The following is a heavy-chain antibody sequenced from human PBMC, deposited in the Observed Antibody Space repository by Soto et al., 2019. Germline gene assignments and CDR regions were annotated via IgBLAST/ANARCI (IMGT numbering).Heavy chain of an antibody. V-gene: IGHV3-23*01. D-gene: IGHD5-12*01. CDR2: ISGSGGST. CDR1: GFTFSSYA. J-gene: IGHJ4*02. Sequence: LRLSCAASGFTFSSYAMSWVRQAPGKGLEWVSAISGSGGSTYYADSVKGRFTISRDNSKNTLYLQMNSLRAEDTAVYYCAKDVEWLRFGAFDYWGQGTLVTVSS. CDR3: AKDVEWLRFGAFDY.